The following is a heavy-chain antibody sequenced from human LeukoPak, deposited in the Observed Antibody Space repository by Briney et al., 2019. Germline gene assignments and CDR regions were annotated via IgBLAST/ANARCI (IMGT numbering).Heavy chain of an antibody. CDR2: INPSGGST. CDR1: GYTFTSYY. J-gene: IGHJ4*02. D-gene: IGHD1-26*01. V-gene: IGHV1-46*01. Sequence: ASVKVSCKASGYTFTSYYMHWVRQAPGQGLEWMGIINPSGGSTSYAQKFQGRVTMTTDTSTSTAYMELRSLRSDDTAVYYCARGEAIVGATAPLDYWGQGTLVTVSS. CDR3: ARGEAIVGATAPLDY.